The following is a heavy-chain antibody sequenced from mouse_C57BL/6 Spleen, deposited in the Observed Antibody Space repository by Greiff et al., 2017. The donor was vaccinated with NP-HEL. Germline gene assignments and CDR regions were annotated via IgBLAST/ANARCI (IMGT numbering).Heavy chain of an antibody. CDR2: INPNNGGT. Sequence: EVQLQQSGPELVKPGASVKISCKASGYTFTDYYMNWVKQSHGKSLEWIGDINPNNGGTSYNQKFKGKATLTVDKSSSTAYMELRSLTSEDSAVYYCARSRQLRLFYYAMDYWGQGTSVTVSS. D-gene: IGHD3-2*02. CDR3: ARSRQLRLFYYAMDY. CDR1: GYTFTDYY. V-gene: IGHV1-26*01. J-gene: IGHJ4*01.